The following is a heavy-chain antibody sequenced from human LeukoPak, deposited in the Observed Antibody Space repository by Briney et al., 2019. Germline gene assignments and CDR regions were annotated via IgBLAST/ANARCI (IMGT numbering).Heavy chain of an antibody. J-gene: IGHJ3*02. CDR1: GGSISSGSYY. CDR3: ARAGCSSTSCYDAFDI. V-gene: IGHV4-61*02. Sequence: PSQTLSLTCTVSGGSISSGSYYWSWIRQPAGKGLEWIGRIYTSGSTNYNPSLKSRVTISVDTSKNQFSLKLSSVTAADTAVYYCARAGCSSTSCYDAFDIWGQGTMVTVSS. CDR2: IYTSGST. D-gene: IGHD2-2*01.